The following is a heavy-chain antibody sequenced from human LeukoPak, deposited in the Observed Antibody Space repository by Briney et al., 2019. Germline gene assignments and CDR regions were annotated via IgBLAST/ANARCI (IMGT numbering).Heavy chain of an antibody. CDR3: ARGAVAGTDIGDY. CDR2: INHSGST. Sequence: SETLSLTCAVYGGSFSGYYWSWIRQPPGKGLEWIGEINHSGSTNYNPSLKSRVTISVDTSKNQFSLKLSSVTAANTAVYYCARGAVAGTDIGDYWGQGTLVTVSS. CDR1: GGSFSGYY. J-gene: IGHJ4*02. D-gene: IGHD6-19*01. V-gene: IGHV4-34*01.